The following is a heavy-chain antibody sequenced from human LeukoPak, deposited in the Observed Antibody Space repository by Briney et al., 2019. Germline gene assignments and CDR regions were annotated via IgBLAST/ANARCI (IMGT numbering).Heavy chain of an antibody. V-gene: IGHV3-11*01. J-gene: IGHJ6*02. CDR1: GFTFRKHY. CDR2: IGASGSTI. CDR3: AKDLREWYYDPNGNYFSYGMDV. Sequence: PGGSLRLSCAASGFTFRKHYMSWIRQAPGRGPEWVAYIGASGSTIYYRDSVNGRFTIFRDNAKNSLHLQMNSLRAEDTAVYYCAKDLREWYYDPNGNYFSYGMDVWGQGTTVVVSS. D-gene: IGHD3-22*01.